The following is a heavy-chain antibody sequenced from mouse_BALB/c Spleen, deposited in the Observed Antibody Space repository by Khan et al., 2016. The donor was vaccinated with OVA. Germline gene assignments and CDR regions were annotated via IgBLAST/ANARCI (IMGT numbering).Heavy chain of an antibody. V-gene: IGHV3-2*02. CDR1: GYSITSDYA. D-gene: IGHD2-10*02. J-gene: IGHJ2*01. CDR2: ISYSGNT. CDR3: GRVYGGDFNY. Sequence: EVQLQESGPGLVKPSQSLSLTCTVTGYSITSDYAWNWIRQFPGNKLEWMGFISYSGNTKYNPSLKSRISVTRDTSKNQFFLQLNSVTTEDTATYCCGRVYGGDFNYWGQGTTLTVSS.